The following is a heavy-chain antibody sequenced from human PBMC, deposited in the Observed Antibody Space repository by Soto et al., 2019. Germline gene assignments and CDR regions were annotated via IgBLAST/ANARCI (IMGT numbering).Heavy chain of an antibody. CDR2: IYYSGST. Sequence: SETLSLTCTVSGGSVSSGSYYWSWIRQPPGKGLEWIGYIYYSGSTNYNPSLKSRVTISVDTSKNQFSLKLSSVTAADTTVYYCARTMVGARAGYFDYWGRGTLVTV. CDR1: GGSVSSGSYY. D-gene: IGHD1-26*01. J-gene: IGHJ4*02. V-gene: IGHV4-61*01. CDR3: ARTMVGARAGYFDY.